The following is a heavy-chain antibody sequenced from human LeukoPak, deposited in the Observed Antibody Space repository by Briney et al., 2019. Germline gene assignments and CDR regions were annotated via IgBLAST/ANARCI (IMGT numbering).Heavy chain of an antibody. J-gene: IGHJ3*02. CDR2: IIPIFGTA. V-gene: IGHV1-69*13. CDR1: GGTFSSYA. Sequence: GASVKVSRKASGGTFSSYAISWVRQAPGQGLEWMGGIIPIFGTANYAQKFQGRVTITADESTSTAYMELSSLRSEDTAVYYCARSRGRGGDSSGHDAFDIWGQGTMVTVSS. CDR3: ARSRGRGGDSSGHDAFDI. D-gene: IGHD3-22*01.